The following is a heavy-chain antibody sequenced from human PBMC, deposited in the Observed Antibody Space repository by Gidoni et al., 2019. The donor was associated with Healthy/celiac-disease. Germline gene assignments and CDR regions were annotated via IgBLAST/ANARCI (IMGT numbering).Heavy chain of an antibody. CDR2: INHSGST. D-gene: IGHD3-10*01. J-gene: IGHJ4*02. Sequence: QVQLQQWGAGLLKPSETLSLTCAVYGGSFSGYYWSWIRQPPGKGLEWIGEINHSGSTNYNPSLKSRVTISVDTSKNKCSLKLSSVTAADTAVYYCAREGWGMVRGVMDYWGQGTLVTVSS. CDR3: AREGWGMVRGVMDY. CDR1: GGSFSGYY. V-gene: IGHV4-34*01.